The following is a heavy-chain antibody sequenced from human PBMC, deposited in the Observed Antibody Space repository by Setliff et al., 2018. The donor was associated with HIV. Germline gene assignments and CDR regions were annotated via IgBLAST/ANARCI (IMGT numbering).Heavy chain of an antibody. J-gene: IGHJ4*02. D-gene: IGHD3-10*01. Sequence: SETLPLTCAVYGGSFSDYYWTWIRQAPGKGLDWIGEISHTGSTEYNPSLKSRVTISMDTSKNQFSLRLTSVTAADTAVYYCARAFPSYGFSPAWFWGQGTLVTVS. CDR1: GGSFSDYY. CDR3: ARAFPSYGFSPAWF. CDR2: ISHTGST. V-gene: IGHV4-34*01.